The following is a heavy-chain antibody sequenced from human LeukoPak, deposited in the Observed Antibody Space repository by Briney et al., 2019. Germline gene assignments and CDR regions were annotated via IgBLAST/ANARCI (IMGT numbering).Heavy chain of an antibody. V-gene: IGHV4-4*02. CDR3: AREVDAARHAPRPNDY. D-gene: IGHD6-6*01. CDR1: GGSISSSNW. Sequence: SGTLSLTCAVSGGSISSSNWWSWVRQPPGKGLEWIGEIYHSGSTNYNPSLKSRVTISVDTSKNQFSLKLSSVTAADTAVYYCAREVDAARHAPRPNDYWGQGTLVTVSS. CDR2: IYHSGST. J-gene: IGHJ4*02.